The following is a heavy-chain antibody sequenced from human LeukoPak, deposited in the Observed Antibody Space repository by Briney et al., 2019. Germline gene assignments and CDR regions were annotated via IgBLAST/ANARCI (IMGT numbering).Heavy chain of an antibody. J-gene: IGHJ6*02. CDR2: IYHSGST. CDR3: ASSYGSGSYRYGMDV. D-gene: IGHD3-10*01. Sequence: SQTLSLTCAVSGGSISSGGYSWSWIRQPPRKGLEWIGYIYHSGSTYYNPSLKSRVTISVDRSKNQFSLKLSSVTAADTAVYYCASSYGSGSYRYGMDVWGQGTTVTVSS. CDR1: GGSISSGGYS. V-gene: IGHV4-30-2*01.